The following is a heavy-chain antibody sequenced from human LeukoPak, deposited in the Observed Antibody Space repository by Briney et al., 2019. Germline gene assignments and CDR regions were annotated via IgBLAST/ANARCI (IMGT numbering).Heavy chain of an antibody. Sequence: GASVKVSCKASGYTFTSYYMHWVRQAPGQGLEWMGWINPNSGGTNYAQKFQGRVTMTRDTSISTAYMELSRLRSDDTAVYYCARDSRGVYYDSSGYYPDFDYWGQGTLVTVSS. D-gene: IGHD3-22*01. CDR1: GYTFTSYY. J-gene: IGHJ4*02. V-gene: IGHV1-2*02. CDR3: ARDSRGVYYDSSGYYPDFDY. CDR2: INPNSGGT.